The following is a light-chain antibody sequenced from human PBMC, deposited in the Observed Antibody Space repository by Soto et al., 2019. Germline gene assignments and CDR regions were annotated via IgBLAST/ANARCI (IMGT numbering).Light chain of an antibody. V-gene: IGKV4-1*01. CDR3: QQYYNSPLT. CDR1: QSVLYNSNNKNF. J-gene: IGKJ4*01. Sequence: DIVMTQSPDSLAVFLGERATINCRSSQSVLYNSNNKNFLAWYQQKPGQPPKLLIYWASTRESGVPARFSGSGSGTDFTLNISSLQAEDVAVYYCQQYYNSPLTFGGGTKVDI. CDR2: WAS.